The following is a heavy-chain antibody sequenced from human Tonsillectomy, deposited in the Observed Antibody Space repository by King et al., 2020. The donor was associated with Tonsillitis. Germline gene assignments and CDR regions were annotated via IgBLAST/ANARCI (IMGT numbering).Heavy chain of an antibody. Sequence: QLVQSGAEVRKPGASVKVSCKASGYTFTAYGLTWVRQAPGQGLEWMGWISGHNANRKYAQNFQGRVTMTTDTSTSTAYLELSSLRSDDTAVYFCARAIAMADYYSFDYWGQGTLVTVSS. CDR1: GYTFTAYG. CDR2: ISGHNANR. CDR3: ARAIAMADYYSFDY. V-gene: IGHV1-18*01. J-gene: IGHJ4*02. D-gene: IGHD6-19*01.